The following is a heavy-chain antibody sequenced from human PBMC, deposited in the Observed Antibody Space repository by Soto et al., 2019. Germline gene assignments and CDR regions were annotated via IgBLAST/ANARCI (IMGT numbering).Heavy chain of an antibody. CDR2: IYHSGST. Sequence: PSETLSLTCAVSGGSISSGGYSWSWIRQPPGKGLEWIGYIYHSGSTYYNPSLKSRVTISVDRSKNQFSLKLSSVTAADTAVYYCASDKITGLFDSRGQGTPVTVSS. D-gene: IGHD2-8*02. CDR1: GGSISSGGYS. J-gene: IGHJ4*01. CDR3: ASDKITGLFDS. V-gene: IGHV4-30-2*01.